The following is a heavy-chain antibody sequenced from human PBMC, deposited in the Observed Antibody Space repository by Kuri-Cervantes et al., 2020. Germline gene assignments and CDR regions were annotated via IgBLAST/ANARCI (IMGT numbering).Heavy chain of an antibody. CDR2: INPNSGNT. Sequence: ASVKVSCKASGYTFTSYGISWVRQAPGQGLEWMGWINPNSGNTGYAQRFQGRVTMTRKTSISTAYMELSSLRSDDMAVYYCARDPEYYDILTEPFDIWGQGTMVTVSS. J-gene: IGHJ3*02. CDR3: ARDPEYYDILTEPFDI. CDR1: GYTFTSYG. D-gene: IGHD3-9*01. V-gene: IGHV1-8*02.